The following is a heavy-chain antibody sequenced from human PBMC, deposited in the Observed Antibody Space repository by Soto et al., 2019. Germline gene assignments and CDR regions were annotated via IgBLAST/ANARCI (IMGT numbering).Heavy chain of an antibody. D-gene: IGHD2-21*01. V-gene: IGHV3-11*01. Sequence: GGSLRLSCAASGFTFSDYYMSWIRQAPGKGLEWISYISGSGRSIYNADSVKGRFTISRDNSKNSLYLQMSSLRADDTAVYFCARSAYCGGDSCYSDSWGRGTLVTVSS. CDR2: ISGSGRSI. CDR3: ARSAYCGGDSCYSDS. CDR1: GFTFSDYY. J-gene: IGHJ5*01.